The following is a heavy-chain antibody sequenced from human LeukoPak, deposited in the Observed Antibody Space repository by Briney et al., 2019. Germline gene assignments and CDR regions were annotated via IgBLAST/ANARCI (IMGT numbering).Heavy chain of an antibody. D-gene: IGHD6-13*01. Sequence: GGSLRLSCAASGFTFSSYAMSWVRQAPGKGLEWVSAISGSGGSTYYADSVKSRFTISRDNSKNTLYLQMNSLRAEDTAVYYCASLSTSSSWYSPNDYWGQGTLVTVSS. CDR1: GFTFSSYA. J-gene: IGHJ4*02. V-gene: IGHV3-23*01. CDR2: ISGSGGST. CDR3: ASLSTSSSWYSPNDY.